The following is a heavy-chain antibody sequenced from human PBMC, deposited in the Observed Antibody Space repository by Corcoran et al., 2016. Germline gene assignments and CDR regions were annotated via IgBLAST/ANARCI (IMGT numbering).Heavy chain of an antibody. J-gene: IGHJ4*02. Sequence: QVQLQESGPGLVKPSETLSLTCTVSGYSISSCYYWGWIRQPPGKGLEWIGSIYHSGSTYFNPSLQSRVTISVDTSKNQFSLKLRSVTAADTAVYYRARGSSGYGYVSDYWGQGSMVTVSS. V-gene: IGHV4-38-2*02. D-gene: IGHD3-10*02. CDR1: GYSISSCYY. CDR3: ARGSSGYGYVSDY. CDR2: IYHSGST.